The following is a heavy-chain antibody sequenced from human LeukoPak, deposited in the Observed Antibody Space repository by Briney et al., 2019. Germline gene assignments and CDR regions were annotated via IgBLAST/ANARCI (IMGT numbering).Heavy chain of an antibody. J-gene: IGHJ4*02. CDR1: GYTFTGYY. V-gene: IGHV1-3*01. CDR3: ARDGEVVVVPAAMDY. CDR2: INAGNGNT. Sequence: GASVKVSCKASGYTFTGYYMHWVRQAPGQRLEWMGWINAGNGNTKYSQKFQGRVTITRDTSASTAYMELSSLRSEDTAVYYCARDGEVVVVPAAMDYWGQGTLVTVSS. D-gene: IGHD2-2*01.